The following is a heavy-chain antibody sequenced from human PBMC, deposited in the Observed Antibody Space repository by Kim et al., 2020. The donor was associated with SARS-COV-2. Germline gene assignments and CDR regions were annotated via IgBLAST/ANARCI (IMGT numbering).Heavy chain of an antibody. D-gene: IGHD6-25*01. V-gene: IGHV3-49*03. J-gene: IGHJ4*02. CDR3: AIDWGAAGVWYY. CDR2: TRSNGYGGTT. Sequence: GGSLRLSCTTSGFTFNNYLMSWFRQAPGKGLEWVGSTRSNGYGGTTEYAASVEGRFTISRDDSKTIAYMQMNSLKTDDTAVYYCAIDWGAAGVWYYCCQG. CDR1: GFTFNNYL.